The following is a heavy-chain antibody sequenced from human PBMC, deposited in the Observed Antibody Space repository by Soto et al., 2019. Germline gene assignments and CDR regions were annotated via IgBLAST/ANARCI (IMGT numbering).Heavy chain of an antibody. Sequence: SETLSLTCTVSGGSISSSSYYWGWIRQPPGKGLEWIGSIYYSGSTYYNPSLKSRVTISVDTSKNQFSLKLSSVTAADTAVYYCARLREGYSGYEFAYWGQGTLVTVSS. CDR1: GGSISSSSYY. CDR2: IYYSGST. CDR3: ARLREGYSGYEFAY. D-gene: IGHD5-12*01. V-gene: IGHV4-39*01. J-gene: IGHJ4*02.